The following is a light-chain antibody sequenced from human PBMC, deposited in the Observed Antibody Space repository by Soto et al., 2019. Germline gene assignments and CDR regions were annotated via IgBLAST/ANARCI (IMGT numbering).Light chain of an antibody. V-gene: IGLV1-47*02. CDR3: AAFDDSLRAWV. Sequence: QSALTQPPSASGAPGQRVTISCSGSSSSIGTNYVYWYQQLPGTAPKLLIYSNNQRPSGVPDRFSGSKSGTSASLAISGLRSEDEADYYCAAFDDSLRAWVFGGGTQLTVL. CDR1: SSSIGTNY. CDR2: SNN. J-gene: IGLJ3*02.